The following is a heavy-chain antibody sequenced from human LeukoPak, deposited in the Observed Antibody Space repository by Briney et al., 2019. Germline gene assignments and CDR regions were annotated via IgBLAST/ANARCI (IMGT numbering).Heavy chain of an antibody. V-gene: IGHV3-74*01. J-gene: IGHJ1*01. Sequence: GGSLRLSCEASGFTFRMYWMHWVRQAPGKGLVWVSRIKSDGKTNYADSVKGRFTISRDNAKNTVSLQMNSLRADDTGVYYCARAPSEVGGYYPEYFRHWGQGTLVTVSS. CDR1: GFTFRMYW. CDR2: IKSDGKT. CDR3: ARAPSEVGGYYPEYFRH. D-gene: IGHD3-3*01.